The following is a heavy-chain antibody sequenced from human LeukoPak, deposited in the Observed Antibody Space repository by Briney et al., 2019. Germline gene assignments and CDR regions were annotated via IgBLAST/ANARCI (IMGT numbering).Heavy chain of an antibody. J-gene: IGHJ3*02. V-gene: IGHV1-18*04. CDR1: GYTFTGYY. Sequence: ASVKVSCKASGYTFTGYYMHWVRQAPGQGLEWMGWISAYNGNTNYAQKLQGRVTMTTDTSTSTAYMELRSLRSDDTAVYYCARVRGVDDAFDIWGQGTMVTVSS. D-gene: IGHD2-21*01. CDR2: ISAYNGNT. CDR3: ARVRGVDDAFDI.